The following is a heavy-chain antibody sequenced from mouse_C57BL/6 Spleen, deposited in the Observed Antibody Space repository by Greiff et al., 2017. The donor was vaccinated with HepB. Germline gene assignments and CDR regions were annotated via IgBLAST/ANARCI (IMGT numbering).Heavy chain of an antibody. V-gene: IGHV5-17*01. CDR2: ISSGSSTI. J-gene: IGHJ2*01. D-gene: IGHD1-1*01. CDR3: ARGDYYGSSYDYFDY. CDR1: GFTFSDYG. Sequence: EVMLVESGGGLVKPGGSLKLSCAASGFTFSDYGMHWVRQAPEKGLEWVAYISSGSSTIYYADTVKGRFTISRDNAKNTLFLQMTSLWSEDPAMYYCARGDYYGSSYDYFDYWGQGTTLTVSS.